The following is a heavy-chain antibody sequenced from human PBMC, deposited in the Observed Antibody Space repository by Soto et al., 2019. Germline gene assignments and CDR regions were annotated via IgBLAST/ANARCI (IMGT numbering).Heavy chain of an antibody. Sequence: GGSLRLSCAASGFTFSSYWMSWVRQAPGKGLEWVANIKQDGSEKYYVDSVKGRFTISRDNAKNSLYLQMNSLRAEDTAVYYCASGDPYSSSFLGYWGQGTLVTVSS. J-gene: IGHJ4*02. CDR1: GFTFSSYW. CDR2: IKQDGSEK. D-gene: IGHD6-13*01. V-gene: IGHV3-7*03. CDR3: ASGDPYSSSFLGY.